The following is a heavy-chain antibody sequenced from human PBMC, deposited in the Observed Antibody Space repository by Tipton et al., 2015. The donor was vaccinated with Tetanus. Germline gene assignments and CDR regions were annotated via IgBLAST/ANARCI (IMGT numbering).Heavy chain of an antibody. CDR3: ARGGGYSGCGRPRYFDH. CDR2: ITAYNGNT. D-gene: IGHD5-12*01. J-gene: IGHJ5*02. CDR1: GYTFPDYG. V-gene: IGHV1-18*01. Sequence: QVQLVQSGAEVKRPGASVRVSCKTSGYTFPDYGIVWVRQAPGQGLEWMAWITAYNGNTYTARKVQGRLAMTTDTSTNTAYMELRSLTSDDTAVYYCARGGGYSGCGRPRYFDHWGQGTLVTVSS.